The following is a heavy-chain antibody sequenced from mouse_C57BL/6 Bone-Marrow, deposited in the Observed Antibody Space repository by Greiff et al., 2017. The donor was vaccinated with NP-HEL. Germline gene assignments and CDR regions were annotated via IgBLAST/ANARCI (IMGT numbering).Heavy chain of an antibody. V-gene: IGHV7-3*01. CDR3: ARYLGYFDY. CDR2: IRNKANGYTT. D-gene: IGHD4-1*01. Sequence: EVKVEESGGGLVQPGGSLSLSCAASGFTFTDYYMSWVRQPPGKALEWLGFIRNKANGYTTEYSASVKGRFTISRDNSQSILYLQMNALRAEDSATYYCARYLGYFDYWGQGTTLTVSS. CDR1: GFTFTDYY. J-gene: IGHJ2*01.